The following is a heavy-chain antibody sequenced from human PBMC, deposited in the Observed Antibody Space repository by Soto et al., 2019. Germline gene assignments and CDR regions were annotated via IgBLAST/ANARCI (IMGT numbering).Heavy chain of an antibody. CDR3: ARSGATQLFPPDH. Sequence: GGSLRLSCAASGFTFSSYSMNWVGQAPGKGLEWVSYISSSSSTIYYADTVKGRFTISRDDAKNSLYLQMNSLRDEDTAVYYCARSGATQLFPPDHWGQGTLATVSS. CDR2: ISSSSSTI. CDR1: GFTFSSYS. V-gene: IGHV3-48*02. J-gene: IGHJ4*02. D-gene: IGHD3-10*02.